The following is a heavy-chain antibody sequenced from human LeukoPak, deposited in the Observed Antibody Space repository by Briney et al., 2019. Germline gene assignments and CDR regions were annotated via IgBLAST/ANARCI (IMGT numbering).Heavy chain of an antibody. CDR1: GFTFSSYG. CDR2: ISYDGSNK. Sequence: GGSLRLSCAASGFTFSSYGMHWVRQAPGKGLEWVAVISYDGSNKYYADSVKGRFTISRDNSKNTLYLQMNSLRAEDTAVYYCAKDPGGDGYYFDYWGQGTLVTVSS. V-gene: IGHV3-30*18. CDR3: AKDPGGDGYYFDY. J-gene: IGHJ4*02. D-gene: IGHD5-12*01.